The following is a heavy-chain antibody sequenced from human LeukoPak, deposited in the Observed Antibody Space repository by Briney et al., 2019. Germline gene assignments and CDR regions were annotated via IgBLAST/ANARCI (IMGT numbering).Heavy chain of an antibody. CDR3: ARGGGYSYGYPYFDY. Sequence: PSETLSLTCAVYGGSFSGYYWSRIRQPPGKGLEWIGETNHSGSTNYNPSFKSRVTISVDTSKNQFSLKLSSVTAADTAVYYCARGGGYSYGYPYFDYWGQGTLVTVSS. J-gene: IGHJ4*02. D-gene: IGHD5-18*01. V-gene: IGHV4-34*01. CDR1: GGSFSGYY. CDR2: TNHSGST.